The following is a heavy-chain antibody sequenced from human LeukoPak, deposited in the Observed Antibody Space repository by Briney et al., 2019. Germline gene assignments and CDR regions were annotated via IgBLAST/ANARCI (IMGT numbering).Heavy chain of an antibody. CDR2: ISGSGYNT. Sequence: GGSLRLSCAASGFTFSSYGMSWVRQAPGKGLEWVSTISGSGYNTYYADSVKGRFTISRDNSANILYLQMNSLRAEDTALYYCAKHSGSYFIYYPDSWGQGALVTISS. CDR3: AKHSGSYFIYYPDS. CDR1: GFTFSSYG. V-gene: IGHV3-23*01. J-gene: IGHJ4*02. D-gene: IGHD1-26*01.